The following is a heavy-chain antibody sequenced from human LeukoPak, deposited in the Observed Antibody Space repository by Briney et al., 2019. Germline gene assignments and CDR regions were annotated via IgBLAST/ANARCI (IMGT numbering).Heavy chain of an antibody. Sequence: GASVKVSCRVSGYTLTELSMHWVRQAPGKGLEWMGGFDPEDGETIYAQKFQGRVTMTEDTSTDTAYMELSSLRSEDTAVYYCATARVNSVGNVWFDPWGQGTLVTVSS. V-gene: IGHV1-24*01. CDR2: FDPEDGET. D-gene: IGHD3-10*01. J-gene: IGHJ5*02. CDR1: GYTLTELS. CDR3: ATARVNSVGNVWFDP.